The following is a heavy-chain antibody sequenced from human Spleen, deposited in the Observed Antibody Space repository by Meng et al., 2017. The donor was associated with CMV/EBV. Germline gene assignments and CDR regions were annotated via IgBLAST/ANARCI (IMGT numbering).Heavy chain of an antibody. CDR2: ISGSGGST. D-gene: IGHD6-13*01. J-gene: IGHJ4*02. Sequence: GGSLRLSCAASGFPFSSHGMQWVRQAPGKGLEWVSAISGSGGSTYYTDCVKGRFTISRNNSRNTLYLQMNSLRAEDTAVYYCAKEDISSWMVDYWGQGTLVTVSS. CDR3: AKEDISSWMVDY. V-gene: IGHV3-23*01. CDR1: GFPFSSHG.